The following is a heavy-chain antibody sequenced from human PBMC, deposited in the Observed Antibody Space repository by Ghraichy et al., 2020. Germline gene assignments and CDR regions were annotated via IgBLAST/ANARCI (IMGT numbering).Heavy chain of an antibody. CDR2: ISYDGSNK. J-gene: IGHJ6*02. D-gene: IGHD3-10*01. CDR3: AKDLWVQGVIRGLYYYYGMDV. CDR1: GFTFSSYG. V-gene: IGHV3-30*18. Sequence: GGSLRLSCAASGFTFSSYGMHWVRQAPGKGLEWVAVISYDGSNKYYADSVKGRFTIPRDNSKNTLYLQMNSLRAEDTAVYYCAKDLWVQGVIRGLYYYYGMDVWGQGTTVTVSS.